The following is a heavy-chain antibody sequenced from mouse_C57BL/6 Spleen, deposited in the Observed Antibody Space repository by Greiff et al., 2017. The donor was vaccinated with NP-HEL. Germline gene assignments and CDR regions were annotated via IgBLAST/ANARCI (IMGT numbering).Heavy chain of an antibody. V-gene: IGHV2-5*01. CDR3: AKPAQAPYYYAMDY. D-gene: IGHD3-2*02. CDR1: GFSLTSYG. J-gene: IGHJ4*01. CDR2: IWRGGST. Sequence: VHLVESGPGLVQPSQSLSITCTVSGFSLTSYGVHWVRQSPGKGLEWLGVIWRGGSTDYNAAFMSRLSITKDNSKSQVFFKMNSLQADDTAIYYCAKPAQAPYYYAMDYWGQGTSVTVSS.